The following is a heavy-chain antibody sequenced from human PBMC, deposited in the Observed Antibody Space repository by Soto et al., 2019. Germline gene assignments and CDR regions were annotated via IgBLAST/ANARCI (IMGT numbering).Heavy chain of an antibody. CDR1: GFLFRTYG. D-gene: IGHD7-27*01. CDR3: ARAGNSGDVFDS. CDR2: IWYDGSNK. Sequence: GGSLRLSCAASGFLFRTYGMHWVRQAPGKGLEWVADIWYDGSNKHYADSVKGRFTVSRDNSKNTLYLQMNSLRVEDTAVYYCARAGNSGDVFDSWGQGTLVTVSS. J-gene: IGHJ4*02. V-gene: IGHV3-33*01.